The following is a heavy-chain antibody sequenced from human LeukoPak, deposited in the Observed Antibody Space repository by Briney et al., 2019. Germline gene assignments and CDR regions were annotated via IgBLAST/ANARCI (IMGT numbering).Heavy chain of an antibody. CDR1: GYSTSSGFY. CDR2: MYHSGTT. CDR3: ARAEFRNHYYMDV. D-gene: IGHD1-14*01. J-gene: IGHJ6*03. Sequence: SETLSLTCAVSGYSTSSGFYWGWIRQPPEKGLEWIGVMYHSGTTYYNTSLKSRVAISVDTSKNQFSLNLTSVTAADTAVYYCARAEFRNHYYMDVWGKGTTVTVSS. V-gene: IGHV4-38-2*01.